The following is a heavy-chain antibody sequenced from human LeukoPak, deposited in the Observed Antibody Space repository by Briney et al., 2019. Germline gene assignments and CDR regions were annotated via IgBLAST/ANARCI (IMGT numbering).Heavy chain of an antibody. CDR2: IYTSGST. CDR1: GGSIGSGSYY. D-gene: IGHD1-26*01. Sequence: SETLSLTCTVSGGSIGSGSYYWSWIRQPPGKGLEWIGYIYTSGSTNYNRSLKSRVTISVDTSKKEFSLKLSSVTAADTAVYYCARHGPVSSDPFDYWGQGTLVTASS. J-gene: IGHJ4*02. CDR3: ARHGPVSSDPFDY. V-gene: IGHV4-61*09.